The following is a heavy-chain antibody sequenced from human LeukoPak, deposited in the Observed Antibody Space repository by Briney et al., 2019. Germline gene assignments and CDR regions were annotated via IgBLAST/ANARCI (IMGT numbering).Heavy chain of an antibody. CDR2: ISRSGSTI. CDR3: ARDHSSGSSYYYYMDV. D-gene: IGHD6-19*01. Sequence: PGGSLRLSCAASGFTFSSYSMNRVRQAPGKGLEWLSYISRSGSTIYYVDSVKGRFTVSRDNAKNSLYLQMNSLRAEDTAVYFCARDHSSGSSYYYYMDVWGKGTTVTVS. CDR1: GFTFSSYS. V-gene: IGHV3-48*04. J-gene: IGHJ6*03.